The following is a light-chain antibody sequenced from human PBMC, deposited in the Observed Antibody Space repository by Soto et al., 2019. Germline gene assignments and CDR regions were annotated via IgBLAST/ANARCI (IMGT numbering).Light chain of an antibody. CDR2: DAS. CDR1: HSISPY. J-gene: IGKJ5*01. V-gene: IGKV1-39*01. CDR3: QQSYSTPIT. Sequence: DIQMTQSPSSLSASVVDKVTITFRASHSISPYLNWYQHKPGKAPKLLIYDASALQSGVPSRFSGSGSGRDFTLNITRLQPEDFATYYCQQSYSTPITFGQGTRLEIK.